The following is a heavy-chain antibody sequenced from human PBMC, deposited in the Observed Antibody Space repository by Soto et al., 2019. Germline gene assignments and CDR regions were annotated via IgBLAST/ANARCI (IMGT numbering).Heavy chain of an antibody. V-gene: IGHV3-23*01. Sequence: PGGSLRLSCAASGFTFGSFGMSWVRQAPGKGLDWVSGISASGSNTYYADSVKGRFTISRDNSKNTLYLQLNSLRAEDTALYYCASNSATHGYWGQGTLVTVSS. D-gene: IGHD2-15*01. J-gene: IGHJ4*02. CDR2: ISASGSNT. CDR1: GFTFGSFG. CDR3: ASNSATHGY.